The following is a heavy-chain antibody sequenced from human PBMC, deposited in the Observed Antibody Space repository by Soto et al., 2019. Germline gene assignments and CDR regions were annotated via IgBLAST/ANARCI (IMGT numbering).Heavy chain of an antibody. V-gene: IGHV1-3*01. CDR1: GYSYTSYA. Sequence: ASVKVSCKAAGYSYTSYAMHWVRQAPGQRLEWMGWINAGNGNTKYSQKFQGRVTITRDTSASTAYMELSSLRSEDTAVYYCAIHPMVRGSSCWRPFGYWGQGSLVTVSS. CDR2: INAGNGNT. CDR3: AIHPMVRGSSCWRPFGY. J-gene: IGHJ4*02. D-gene: IGHD3-10*01.